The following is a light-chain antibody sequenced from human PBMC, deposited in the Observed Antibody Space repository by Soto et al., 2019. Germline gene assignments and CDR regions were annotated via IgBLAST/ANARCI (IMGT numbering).Light chain of an antibody. CDR3: QQYENLPT. CDR1: QNINNY. CDR2: DAS. Sequence: IRKTLSSCSLSANIGDRVTITCQASQNINNYLNWYQQKPGRAPKLLIYDASNLEAGVPSRFRGSGSGTDFTFTISLLQPEDIATYYCQQYENLPTFGQGTRLE. J-gene: IGKJ5*01. V-gene: IGKV1-33*01.